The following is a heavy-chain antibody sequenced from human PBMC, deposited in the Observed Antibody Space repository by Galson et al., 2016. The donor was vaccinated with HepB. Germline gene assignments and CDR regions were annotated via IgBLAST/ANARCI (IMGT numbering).Heavy chain of an antibody. CDR1: GFIFRSYW. D-gene: IGHD5-12*01. CDR3: ARARERSGYDFD. Sequence: SLRLSCAASGFIFRSYWMGWVRQAPGKGLEWVGNIKEDGSEKHYVESVEGRLTISRDNTKNSLYLQMNSLRVDNTAVYYCARARERSGYDFDWGKGTLVTVS. V-gene: IGHV3-7*01. CDR2: IKEDGSEK. J-gene: IGHJ4*02.